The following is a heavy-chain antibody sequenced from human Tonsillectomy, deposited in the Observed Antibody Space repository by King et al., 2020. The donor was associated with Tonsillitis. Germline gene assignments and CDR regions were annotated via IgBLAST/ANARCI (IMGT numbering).Heavy chain of an antibody. J-gene: IGHJ3*02. Sequence: VQLVESGAEAKKPGESLRISCQGSGYEFSTYWITWVRQVPGQGLQWMGRIDPSDSYTNYSPSFKGHTVISVDNSINTAYLQWSSLKASDTAMYYCARIRGWTPGTFEIWGQGTMVTVS. D-gene: IGHD3-10*01. CDR3: ARIRGWTPGTFEI. V-gene: IGHV5-10-1*03. CDR1: GYEFSTYW. CDR2: IDPSDSYT.